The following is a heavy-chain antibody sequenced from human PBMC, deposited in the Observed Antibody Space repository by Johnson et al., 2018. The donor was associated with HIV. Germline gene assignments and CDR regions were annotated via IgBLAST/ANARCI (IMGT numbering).Heavy chain of an antibody. V-gene: IGHV3-30*02. CDR2: IRYDGSNK. CDR3: AREGAWEVRPGAFDI. J-gene: IGHJ3*02. D-gene: IGHD1-26*01. CDR1: GLTLSRCD. Sequence: VQLVESGGGVVQPGGSLRLSCAASGLTLSRCDMHWVRQAPGKGLEWVAFIRYDGSNKYYEDSVKGRFTISRDNSKNTLYLQMNSLRAEDTAVYYCAREGAWEVRPGAFDIWGQGTMVTVSS.